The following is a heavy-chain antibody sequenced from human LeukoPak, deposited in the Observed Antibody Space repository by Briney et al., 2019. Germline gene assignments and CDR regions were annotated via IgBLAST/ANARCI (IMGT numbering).Heavy chain of an antibody. V-gene: IGHV3-30*02. CDR3: AKDMGRELPPYYYYYYMDV. D-gene: IGHD1-26*01. CDR1: GFTFSSYG. Sequence: SGGSLRLSCAASGFTFSSYGMHWVRQAPGKGLEWVAFIRYDGSNKYYADSVKGRFTISRDNSKNTLYLQMNSLRAEDTAVYYCAKDMGRELPPYYYYYYMDVWGKVTTVTVSS. CDR2: IRYDGSNK. J-gene: IGHJ6*03.